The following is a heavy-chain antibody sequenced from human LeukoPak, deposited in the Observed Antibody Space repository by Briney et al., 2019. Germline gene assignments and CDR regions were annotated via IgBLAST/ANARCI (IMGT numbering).Heavy chain of an antibody. CDR2: IYPGDSDT. CDR3: AKQKSISWYPQCDH. CDR1: GYSFTSYW. D-gene: IGHD6-13*01. V-gene: IGHV5-51*01. J-gene: IGHJ4*02. Sequence: GESLTISCKVSGYSFTSYWIGWVRQMPGKGLEWMGIIYPGDSDTRYSPSFQGQITISADKSISTAYLQWSSLKASDSAIYYCAKQKSISWYPQCDHWGQGTLVTVSS.